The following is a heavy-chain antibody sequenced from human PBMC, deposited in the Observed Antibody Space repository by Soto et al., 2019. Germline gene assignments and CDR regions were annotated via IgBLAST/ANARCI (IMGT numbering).Heavy chain of an antibody. Sequence: SETLSLTCTVSGGSISSYYWSWIRQPPGKGLEWIGYIYYTGYTNYNPSLKSRVTFSVDTSKNQFSLNVSSVTAADTAVYYCARVKWFGESGFDYWGQGTLVTVSS. CDR2: IYYTGYT. V-gene: IGHV4-59*01. J-gene: IGHJ4*02. CDR1: GGSISSYY. CDR3: ARVKWFGESGFDY. D-gene: IGHD3-10*01.